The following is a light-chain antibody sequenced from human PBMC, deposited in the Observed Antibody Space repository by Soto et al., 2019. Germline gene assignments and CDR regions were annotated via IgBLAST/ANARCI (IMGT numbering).Light chain of an antibody. CDR2: EVS. CDR3: SSYAGSNNRVV. Sequence: QSALTQPPSASWSPGQSVTISCTGTSSDVGGYNYVSWYQQHPGKAPKLMIYEVSKRPSGVPDRFSGSKSGNTASLTVSGLQAEDEADYYCSSYAGSNNRVVFGGGTKVTVL. CDR1: SSDVGGYNY. V-gene: IGLV2-8*01. J-gene: IGLJ2*01.